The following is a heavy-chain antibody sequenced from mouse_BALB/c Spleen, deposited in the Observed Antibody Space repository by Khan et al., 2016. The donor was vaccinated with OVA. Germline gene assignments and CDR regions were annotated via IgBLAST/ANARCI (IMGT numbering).Heavy chain of an antibody. CDR1: GYSITSGYR. Sequence: EVKLLESGPGLVKPSQSLSLTCSVTGYSITSGYRWNWIRQFPGNKLVWMGYISYDGSNNYNPSLKNRISITRDTSKNQFFLKLNSVTTEDTSTYYCTRGGAVVPDWYFDVWGAGTTVTVSS. CDR3: TRGGAVVPDWYFDV. D-gene: IGHD1-1*01. CDR2: ISYDGSN. J-gene: IGHJ1*01. V-gene: IGHV3-6*02.